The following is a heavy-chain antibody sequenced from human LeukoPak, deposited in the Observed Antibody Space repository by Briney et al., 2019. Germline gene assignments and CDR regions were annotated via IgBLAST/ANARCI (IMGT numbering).Heavy chain of an antibody. CDR3: ATLSPVHPNY. CDR2: IIPIFGIA. CDR1: GGTFSSYA. D-gene: IGHD3-10*01. Sequence: SVEVSCKASGGTFSSYAISWVRQAPGQGLEWMGRIIPIFGIANYAQKFQGRVTITADKSTSTAYMELSSLRSEDTAVYYCATLSPVHPNYWGQGTLVTVSS. J-gene: IGHJ4*02. V-gene: IGHV1-69*04.